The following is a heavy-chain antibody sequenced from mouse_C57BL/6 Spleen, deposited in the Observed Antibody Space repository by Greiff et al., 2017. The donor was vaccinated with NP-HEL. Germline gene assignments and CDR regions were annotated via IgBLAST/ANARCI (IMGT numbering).Heavy chain of an antibody. J-gene: IGHJ3*01. D-gene: IGHD2-3*01. V-gene: IGHV5-4*01. CDR3: ARDGLYDGYYENWFAY. CDR2: ISDGGSYT. Sequence: EVMLVESGGGLVKPGGSLKLSCAASGFTFSSYAMSWVRQTPEKRLEWVATISDGGSYTYYPDNVKGRFTISRDNAKNNLYLQMSHLKSEDTAMYYCARDGLYDGYYENWFAYWGQGTLVTVSA. CDR1: GFTFSSYA.